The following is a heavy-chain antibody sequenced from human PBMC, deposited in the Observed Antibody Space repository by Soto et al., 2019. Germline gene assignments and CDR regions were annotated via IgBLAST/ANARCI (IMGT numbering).Heavy chain of an antibody. CDR2: INPNSGGT. Sequence: QVQLVQSGAEVKKPGASVKVSCKASGYTFTGYYMHWVRQAPGQGLEWMGWINPNSGGTNYAQKFQGWVTMTRDTSISTAYMELSRLRSDDTAVYYCARDGSSSWHTHYYYYGMDVWGQGTTVTVSS. CDR3: ARDGSSSWHTHYYYYGMDV. J-gene: IGHJ6*02. D-gene: IGHD6-13*01. V-gene: IGHV1-2*04. CDR1: GYTFTGYY.